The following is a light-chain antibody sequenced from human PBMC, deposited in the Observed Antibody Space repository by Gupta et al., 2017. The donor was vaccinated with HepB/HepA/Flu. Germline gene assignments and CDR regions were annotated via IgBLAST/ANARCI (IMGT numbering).Light chain of an antibody. J-gene: IGLJ3*02. CDR2: DVS. CDR1: SRDVGGSKY. CDR3: SAYAGTHTVV. V-gene: IGLV2-11*01. Sequence: SALTQPRSVSGSPGQSVTISCTGTSRDVGGSKYVPWYQQHPGKAPKLMLYDVSGRLSGVPDRLSGSKSGNTASLTISGLQAEDEAEYHCSAYAGTHTVVFGGGTKLTVL.